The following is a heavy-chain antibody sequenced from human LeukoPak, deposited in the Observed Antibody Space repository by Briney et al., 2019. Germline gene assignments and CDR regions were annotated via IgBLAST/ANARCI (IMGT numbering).Heavy chain of an antibody. D-gene: IGHD6-13*01. CDR3: ARGGPAAGRFDY. Sequence: PGGSLRLPCAASGFTFSSYWMHWVRQAPGKGLVWVSRINSDGSSTSYADSVKGRFTISRDNAKNTLYLQMNSLRVEDTAVYYCARGGPAAGRFDYWGQGTLVTVSS. J-gene: IGHJ4*02. CDR2: INSDGSST. CDR1: GFTFSSYW. V-gene: IGHV3-74*01.